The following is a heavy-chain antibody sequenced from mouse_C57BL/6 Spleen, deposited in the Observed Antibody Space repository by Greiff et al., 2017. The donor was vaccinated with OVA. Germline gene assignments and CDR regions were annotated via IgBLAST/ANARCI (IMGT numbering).Heavy chain of an antibody. Sequence: EVQGVESGGDLVKPGGSLKLSCAASGFTFSSYGMSWVRQTPDKRLEWVATISSGGSYTYSPDSVKGRFTISRDNAKNTLYLQMSSQKSVDTAMYYCARFTTIGAFDYWGQGTTLTVSS. D-gene: IGHD1-1*01. V-gene: IGHV5-6*01. CDR2: ISSGGSYT. J-gene: IGHJ2*01. CDR1: GFTFSSYG. CDR3: ARFTTIGAFDY.